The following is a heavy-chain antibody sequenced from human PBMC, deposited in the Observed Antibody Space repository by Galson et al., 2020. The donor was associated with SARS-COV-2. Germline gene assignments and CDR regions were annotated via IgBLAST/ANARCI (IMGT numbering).Heavy chain of an antibody. CDR3: AKDLVSCGGECYTPFDS. Sequence: GGSLRLSCAASGFTFNNYAMNWFRQAPGKGLEWVSTIIGSGGGTSYADSVKGRFTISRDNSKNTVYLQMNNLRAADTAKYYCAKDLVSCGGECYTPFDSWGQGTLVVVSS. D-gene: IGHD2-21*01. V-gene: IGHV3-23*01. J-gene: IGHJ4*02. CDR2: IIGSGGGT. CDR1: GFTFNNYA.